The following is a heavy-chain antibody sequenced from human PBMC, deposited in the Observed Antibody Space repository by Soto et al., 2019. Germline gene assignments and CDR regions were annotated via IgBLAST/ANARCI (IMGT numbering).Heavy chain of an antibody. CDR1: GYTLTELS. D-gene: IGHD1-26*01. CDR2: FDPEDGET. CDR3: ATDRGSYETLNAFDI. J-gene: IGHJ3*02. Sequence: ASVNVSCKFSGYTLTELSIHWVRQAPGKGLEWMGGFDPEDGETIYAQKFQGRVTMTEDTSTDTAYMELSSLRSEDTAVYYCATDRGSYETLNAFDIWGQGTMVTVSS. V-gene: IGHV1-24*01.